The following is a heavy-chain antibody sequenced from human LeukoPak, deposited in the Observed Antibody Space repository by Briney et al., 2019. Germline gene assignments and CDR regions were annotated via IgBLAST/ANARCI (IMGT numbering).Heavy chain of an antibody. Sequence: SETLSLTCTVSGGSISSSSYYWGWIRQPPGKGLEWIGSIYYSGSTYYNPSLKSRVTISVDTSKNQFSLKLSSVTAADTAVYYCARLAGTEIFDYWGQGTLVTVSS. J-gene: IGHJ4*02. D-gene: IGHD6-19*01. CDR2: IYYSGST. CDR1: GGSISSSSYY. V-gene: IGHV4-39*07. CDR3: ARLAGTEIFDY.